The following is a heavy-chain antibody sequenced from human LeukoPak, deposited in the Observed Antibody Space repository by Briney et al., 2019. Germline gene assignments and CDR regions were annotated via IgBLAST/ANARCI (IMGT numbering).Heavy chain of an antibody. D-gene: IGHD3-10*01. V-gene: IGHV3-11*04. CDR1: EFTFSDYY. J-gene: IGHJ4*02. Sequence: GGSLGLSCTVSEFTFSDYYMSWIRQAPGKGLEWVSYIVSSGSVKYYADSVKGRFTISRDNAKNSLYLQMNSLRAEDTAVYYCARDGSGSYSASFDYWGQGTLVTVSS. CDR3: ARDGSGSYSASFDY. CDR2: IVSSGSVK.